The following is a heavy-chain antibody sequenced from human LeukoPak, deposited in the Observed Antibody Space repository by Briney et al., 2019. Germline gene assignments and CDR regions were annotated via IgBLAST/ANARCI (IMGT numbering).Heavy chain of an antibody. V-gene: IGHV4-34*01. CDR1: GWSFNDYY. Sequence: SETLSLTCAVYGWSFNDYYWNWLRQPPGKGLEGIGETNARGDTNLNPSLKSRVTISVDTSKSQFSLRLTSMIAADTAVYYCARGQVPAARGYNWFDPWGQGTLVTVSS. CDR2: TNARGDT. CDR3: ARGQVPAARGYNWFDP. D-gene: IGHD2-2*01. J-gene: IGHJ5*02.